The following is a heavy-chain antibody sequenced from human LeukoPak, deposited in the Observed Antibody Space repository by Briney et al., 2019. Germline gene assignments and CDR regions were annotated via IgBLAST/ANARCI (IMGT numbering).Heavy chain of an antibody. D-gene: IGHD5-12*01. V-gene: IGHV3-30*04. J-gene: IGHJ4*02. CDR3: ARAWLRLNPYFDY. CDR2: ISYDGSNK. Sequence: PGGSLRLSCAASGFTFSSYAMHWVRQAPGKGLEWVAVISYDGSNKYYADSVKGRFTISRDNSKNTLYLQMNSLRAEDTAVYYCARAWLRLNPYFDYWGQGTLVTVSS. CDR1: GFTFSSYA.